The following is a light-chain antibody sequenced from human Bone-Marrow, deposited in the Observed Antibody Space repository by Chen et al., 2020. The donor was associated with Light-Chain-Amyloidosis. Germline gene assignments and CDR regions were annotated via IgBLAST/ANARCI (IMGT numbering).Light chain of an antibody. V-gene: IGLV2-11*01. CDR2: DVS. Sequence: QSALTQPRSVSGSPGHSITISCTRTRGDVGGYYFVSWYQQHPGKAPQLIIYDVSKRPPGVPYRFSGSKSGNMASLTVHDLQAEDEADYYCSSYAGSYTWVFGGGTKLTVL. CDR1: RGDVGGYYF. J-gene: IGLJ3*02. CDR3: SSYAGSYTWV.